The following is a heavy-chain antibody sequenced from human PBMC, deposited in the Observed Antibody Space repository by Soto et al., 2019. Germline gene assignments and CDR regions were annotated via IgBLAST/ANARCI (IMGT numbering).Heavy chain of an antibody. CDR3: ARGGYCTNGVCSPVYYYYYMDV. CDR2: MNPNSGNT. Sequence: ASVKVSCKASGYTFTSYDINWVRQATGQGLEWMGWMNPNSGNTGYAQKFQGRVTMTRNTSISTAYMELSSLRSEDTAVYYCARGGYCTNGVCSPVYYYYYMDVWGKGTTVTVSS. D-gene: IGHD2-8*01. V-gene: IGHV1-8*01. CDR1: GYTFTSYD. J-gene: IGHJ6*03.